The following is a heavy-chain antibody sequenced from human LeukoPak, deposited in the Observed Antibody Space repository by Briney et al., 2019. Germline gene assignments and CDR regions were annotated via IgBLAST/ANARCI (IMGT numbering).Heavy chain of an antibody. J-gene: IGHJ4*02. CDR2: IFHRGGT. CDR3: ARKPIVSSSWYYFDY. CDR1: NDSISSGDYY. D-gene: IGHD6-13*01. Sequence: SETLSLTCTVSNDSISSGDYYWNWIRQPPGKGLEWIGYIFHRGGTSYNPSLKSRILFSVDTSQNQFSLKLNSVTAADTAVYYCARKPIVSSSWYYFDYWGQGTLVTVSS. V-gene: IGHV4-30-4*01.